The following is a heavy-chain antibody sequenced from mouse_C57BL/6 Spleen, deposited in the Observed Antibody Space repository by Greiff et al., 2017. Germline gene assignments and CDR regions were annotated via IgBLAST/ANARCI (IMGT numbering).Heavy chain of an antibody. CDR3: ARSRYDYDGAWFAY. CDR1: GYTFTGYY. Sequence: VQLQQSGPELVKPGASVKISCKASGYTFTGYYMNWVKQSHGKSLEWIGDINPNNGGTSYNQKFKGKATLTVDKSSSTAYMELRSLTSEDSAVYYCARSRYDYDGAWFAYWGQGTLVTVSA. J-gene: IGHJ3*01. V-gene: IGHV1-26*01. D-gene: IGHD2-4*01. CDR2: INPNNGGT.